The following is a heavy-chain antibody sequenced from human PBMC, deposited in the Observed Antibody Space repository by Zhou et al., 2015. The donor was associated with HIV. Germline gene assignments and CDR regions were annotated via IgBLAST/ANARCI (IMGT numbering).Heavy chain of an antibody. CDR3: ARDIDYVWGSYPRAVSEYYYYMDV. Sequence: QVQLVQSGAEVKKPGSSVKVSCKASGGTFSSYAISWVRQAPGQGLEWMGGIIPIFGTANYAQKFQGRVTITADESTSTAYMELSSLRSEDTAVYYCARDIDYVWGSYPRAVSEYYYYMDVWGKGTTVTVSS. V-gene: IGHV1-69*01. CDR1: GGTFSSYA. J-gene: IGHJ6*03. D-gene: IGHD3-16*02. CDR2: IIPIFGTA.